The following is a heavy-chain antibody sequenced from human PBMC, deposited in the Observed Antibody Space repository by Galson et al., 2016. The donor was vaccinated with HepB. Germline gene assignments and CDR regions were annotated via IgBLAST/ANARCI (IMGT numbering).Heavy chain of an antibody. CDR2: TYYRSKWYN. CDR1: GDSVSSNSAG. D-gene: IGHD6-19*01. CDR3: MYFCASRPGLPGY. Sequence: CAISGDSVSSNSAGWNWNRQSPSRGLERLGRTYYRSKWYNDYEISVRSRITTNPDTSKNQSINTANLQWSSLKASDTGMYFCASRPGLPGYWGQGTLVTVSS. V-gene: IGHV6-1*01. J-gene: IGHJ4*02.